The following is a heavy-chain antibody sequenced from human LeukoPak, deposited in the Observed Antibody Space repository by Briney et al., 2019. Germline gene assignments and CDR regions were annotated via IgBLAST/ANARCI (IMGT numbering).Heavy chain of an antibody. J-gene: IGHJ4*02. CDR1: SGSIGNYF. Sequence: SETLSLTCTVSSGSIGNYFWSWIRQPAGKGLEWIGRFSTSGSTSYNPSLQSRVSMSVDTSKNQFSLNLSSVTAADTAVYYCARNDGWRLYYFGNWGQGTLVTVSS. V-gene: IGHV4-4*07. D-gene: IGHD5-24*01. CDR2: FSTSGST. CDR3: ARNDGWRLYYFGN.